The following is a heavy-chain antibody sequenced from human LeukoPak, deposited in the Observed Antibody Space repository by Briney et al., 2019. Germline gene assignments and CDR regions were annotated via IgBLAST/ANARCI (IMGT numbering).Heavy chain of an antibody. J-gene: IGHJ6*02. CDR2: TYYRSKWYN. CDR1: GDSVSSNSAA. CDR3: AREDSGYDYGLKYYYYYGMDV. D-gene: IGHD5-12*01. V-gene: IGHV6-1*01. Sequence: SQTLSLTCAISGDSVSSNSAAWNWIRQSPSRGLEWLGRTYYRSKWYNDCAVSVKSRITINPHTSRTQFSLQLNSVTPEDTAVYYCAREDSGYDYGLKYYYYYGMDVWGQGTTVTVSS.